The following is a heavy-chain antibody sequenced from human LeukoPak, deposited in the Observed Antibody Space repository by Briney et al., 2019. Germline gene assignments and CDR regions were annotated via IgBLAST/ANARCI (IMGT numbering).Heavy chain of an antibody. CDR1: GYTFTSYY. J-gene: IGHJ4*02. D-gene: IGHD6-13*01. CDR2: INPSGGST. Sequence: ASVKVSCKASGYTFTSYYMHWVRQAPGQGLEWMGIINPSGGSTSYAQKFQGRVTMTRDTSTSTVYMELSRLRSDDTAVYYCGRDLKVAALDYWGQGTLVTVSS. V-gene: IGHV1-46*01. CDR3: GRDLKVAALDY.